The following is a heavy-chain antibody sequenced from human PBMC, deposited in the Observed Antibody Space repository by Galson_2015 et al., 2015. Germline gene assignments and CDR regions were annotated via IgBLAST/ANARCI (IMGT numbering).Heavy chain of an antibody. Sequence: SLRLSCAASGFTFSSYGMHWVRQAPGKGLEWVAVIWYDGSNKYYADSVKGRFTISRDNSKNTLYLQMNSLRAEDTAVYYCARDRAVDTAMALSGSDAFDIWGQGTMVTVSS. CDR2: IWYDGSNK. J-gene: IGHJ3*02. CDR1: GFTFSSYG. V-gene: IGHV3-33*01. CDR3: ARDRAVDTAMALSGSDAFDI. D-gene: IGHD5-18*01.